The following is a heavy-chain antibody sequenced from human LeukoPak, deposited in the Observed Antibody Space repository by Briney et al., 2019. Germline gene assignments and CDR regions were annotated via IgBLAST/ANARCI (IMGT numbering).Heavy chain of an antibody. J-gene: IGHJ6*02. Sequence: QPGASLRLSCAASGFTFSSYAMSWVRQAPGKGLEWVSAISGSGGSTDYADSVKGRFTISRDDSKNTLHLQMNSLRAEDTAVYYCVTCRGGRCYLRTNSYSYYGMDVWGQGTTVTVSS. CDR2: ISGSGGST. CDR1: GFTFSSYA. D-gene: IGHD2-15*01. V-gene: IGHV3-23*01. CDR3: VTCRGGRCYLRTNSYSYYGMDV.